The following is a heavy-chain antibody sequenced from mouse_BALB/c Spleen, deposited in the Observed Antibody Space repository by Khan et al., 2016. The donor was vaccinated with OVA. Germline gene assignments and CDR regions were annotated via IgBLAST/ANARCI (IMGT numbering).Heavy chain of an antibody. J-gene: IGHJ3*01. CDR2: ISTGGHYT. D-gene: IGHD1-1*01. V-gene: IGHV5-6*01. CDR1: GFTFSTYG. CDR3: ARLAYYYDSEGFAY. Sequence: EVELVESGGDLVKPGGSLKLSCAASGFTFSTYGMSWVRQTPDKRLEWVATISTGGHYTYYPDSVKGRFTISRDNAKNTLSLQMTSLKSEDTALFYCARLAYYYDSEGFAYWGQGTLVTVSA.